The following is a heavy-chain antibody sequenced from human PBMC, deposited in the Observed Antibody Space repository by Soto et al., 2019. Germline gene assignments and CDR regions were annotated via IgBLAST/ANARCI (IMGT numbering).Heavy chain of an antibody. J-gene: IGHJ4*02. CDR2: IFSGGSK. V-gene: IGHV3-66*01. D-gene: IGHD2-2*01. Sequence: GGSLRLSCSASGFTVSSNYMSWVRQAPGKGLEWVSVIFSGGSKYYGDSVKGRFTISRDNSKNTLYLQMNSLRAEDTAVYYCESIVVVPAARYYFDYWGQGTLVTVSS. CDR3: ESIVVVPAARYYFDY. CDR1: GFTVSSNY.